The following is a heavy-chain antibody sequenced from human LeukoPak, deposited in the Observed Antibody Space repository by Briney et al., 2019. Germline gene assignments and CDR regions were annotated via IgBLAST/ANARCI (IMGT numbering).Heavy chain of an antibody. CDR1: GGTFSSYT. CDR2: IIPIFGTP. V-gene: IGHV1-69*13. J-gene: IGHJ4*02. Sequence: ASVTVSCKTSGGTFSSYTISWVRQAPGQGIEWMGGIIPIFGTPHYAQKFQDRVTITADASTSTAYMELSSLRSEDTAVYYCARAYMTATRHFDSWGQGTLVTVSS. D-gene: IGHD2-21*02. CDR3: ARAYMTATRHFDS.